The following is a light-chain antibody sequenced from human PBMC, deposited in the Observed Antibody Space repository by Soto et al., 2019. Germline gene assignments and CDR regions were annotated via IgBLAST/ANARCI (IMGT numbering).Light chain of an antibody. CDR1: QNVTSN. CDR3: QQYDDWG. Sequence: MVMTQSPATLSVSPGERVTLSCRTSQNVTSNLAWYQLRPGQTPSLLIYGTSTRAPDIPVRFSGSGSGTEFTLTISTVQSGDSVVYYCQQYDDWGFGPGTKVEIK. CDR2: GTS. J-gene: IGKJ1*01. V-gene: IGKV3-15*01.